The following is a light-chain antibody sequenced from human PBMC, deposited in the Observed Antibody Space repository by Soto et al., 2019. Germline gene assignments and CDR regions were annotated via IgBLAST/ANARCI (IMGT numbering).Light chain of an antibody. CDR3: QKYNSDPYT. CDR1: QGISNY. J-gene: IGKJ2*01. V-gene: IGKV1-27*01. Sequence: DIQMTQSPSSLSASVGDRVTITCRASQGISNYLAWYQQKTGGVPKLLIYSAYTLQSGVPSRFSGSGSGTDFTLTISSLQPEDAATYYCQKYNSDPYTFGQGTKLEIK. CDR2: SAY.